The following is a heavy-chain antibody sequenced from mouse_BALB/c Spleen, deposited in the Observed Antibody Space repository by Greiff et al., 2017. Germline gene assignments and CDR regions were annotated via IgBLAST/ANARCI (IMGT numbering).Heavy chain of an antibody. V-gene: IGHV5-17*02. CDR1: GFTFSSFG. CDR2: ISSGSSTI. Sequence: EVKLMESGGGLVQPGGSRKLSCAASGFTFSSFGMHWVRQAPEKGLEWVAYISSGSSTIYYADTVKGRFTISRDNPKNTLFLQMTSLRSEDTAMYYCARGFYAMDYWGQGTSVTVSS. J-gene: IGHJ4*01. CDR3: ARGFYAMDY.